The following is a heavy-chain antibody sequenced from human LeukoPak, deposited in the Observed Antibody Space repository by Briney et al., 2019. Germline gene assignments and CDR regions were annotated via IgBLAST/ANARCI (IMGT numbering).Heavy chain of an antibody. J-gene: IGHJ4*02. CDR2: IYTSGST. V-gene: IGHV4-61*02. Sequence: SETLSLTCTVSGGSISSSSYYWSWIRQPAGKGLEWIGRIYTSGSTNYNPSLKSRVTMSVDTSKNQFSLKLSSVTAADTAVYYCARDGSSGWYANFDYWGQGTLVTVSS. CDR3: ARDGSSGWYANFDY. CDR1: GGSISSSSYY. D-gene: IGHD6-19*01.